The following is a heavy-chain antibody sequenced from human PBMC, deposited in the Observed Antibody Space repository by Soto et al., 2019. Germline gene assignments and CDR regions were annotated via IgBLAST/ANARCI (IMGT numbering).Heavy chain of an antibody. J-gene: IGHJ4*02. CDR3: ARDGTLYDSSGYYYLY. V-gene: IGHV1-69*13. CDR2: IIPMFGTA. CDR1: GGTFSRYA. D-gene: IGHD3-22*01. Sequence: SVKVSCKASGGTFSRYAINWVRQAPGQGLEWMGGIIPMFGTANYAQKFQGRVTITADESTNTGYMELRSLISEDTAVYYCARDGTLYDSSGYYYLYWGQGTLITVSS.